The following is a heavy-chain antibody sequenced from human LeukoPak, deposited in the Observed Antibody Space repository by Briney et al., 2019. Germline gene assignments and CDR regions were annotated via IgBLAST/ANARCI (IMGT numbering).Heavy chain of an antibody. CDR2: IRSKANSYAT. Sequence: GGSLTLSCAASGFTFSGSAIHLVRQASGKGLEWVGRIRSKANSYATAYAASVKGRFIISRDDSKNTAYLQMNSLKTEDTAVYYCRGVIVDDAFDMWGQGTMVTVSS. CDR3: RGVIVDDAFDM. J-gene: IGHJ3*02. V-gene: IGHV3-73*01. CDR1: GFTFSGSA. D-gene: IGHD2/OR15-2a*01.